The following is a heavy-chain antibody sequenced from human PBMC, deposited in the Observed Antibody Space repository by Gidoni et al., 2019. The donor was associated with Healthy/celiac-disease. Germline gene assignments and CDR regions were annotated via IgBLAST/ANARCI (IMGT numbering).Heavy chain of an antibody. CDR3: ARGRARLRDEVYYFDY. Sequence: QVQLVQSGAEVKKPGASVQVSCQPSGSTFSSYDINWVRQATGQGLEGMGWRNPNSGNTGYAQKFQGRVTMTRNTSISTAYMELSSLRSEDTAVYDWARGRARLRDEVYYFDYWGQGTLVTVSS. J-gene: IGHJ4*02. D-gene: IGHD3-16*01. CDR2: RNPNSGNT. CDR1: GSTFSSYD. V-gene: IGHV1-8*01.